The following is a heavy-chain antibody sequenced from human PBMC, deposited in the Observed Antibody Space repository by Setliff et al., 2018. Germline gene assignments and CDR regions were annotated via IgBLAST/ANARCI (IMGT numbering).Heavy chain of an antibody. CDR1: GFTFSSYS. CDR3: ARDGGLLQFLEWSRSYMDV. D-gene: IGHD3-3*01. V-gene: IGHV3-21*01. Sequence: GGSLRLSCAASGFTFSSYSMNWVRQAPGKGLEWVSSISSSSSYIYYADSVKGRFTISRDNAKNTLYLQMNSLRAEDTAVYYCARDGGLLQFLEWSRSYMDVWGKGTTVTVSS. J-gene: IGHJ6*03. CDR2: ISSSSSYI.